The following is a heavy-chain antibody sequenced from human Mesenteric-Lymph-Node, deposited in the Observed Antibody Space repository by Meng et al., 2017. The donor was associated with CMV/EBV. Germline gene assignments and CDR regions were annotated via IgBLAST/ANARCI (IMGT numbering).Heavy chain of an antibody. Sequence: GGSLRLSCAASGFTFSSYWMSWVRQAPGKGLEWVSVIGSSGTIARYADSVKGRFAISRDNSTNTVYLQMNSLRAEDTAVYYCARDLGDIVVVPAARRYCDYWGQGTLVTVSS. CDR3: ARDLGDIVVVPAARRYCDY. V-gene: IGHV3-23*01. J-gene: IGHJ4*02. CDR1: GFTFSSYW. CDR2: IGSSGTIA. D-gene: IGHD2-2*01.